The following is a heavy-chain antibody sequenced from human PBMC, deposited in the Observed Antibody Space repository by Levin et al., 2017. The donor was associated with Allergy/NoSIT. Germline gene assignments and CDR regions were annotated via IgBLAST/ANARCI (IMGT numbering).Heavy chain of an antibody. V-gene: IGHV4-61*02. CDR2: MHTSGSG. J-gene: IGHJ4*02. D-gene: IGHD1-1*01. CDR1: GASISSGGYY. Sequence: SETLSLTCNVSGASISSGGYYWTWVRQPAGEGLVWIGRMHTSGSGNYNPSLKSRVTISLDTSKNQFFLKLRSVTAADTAVYYCARGANWNDLFDYWGQGTLVTVSS. CDR3: ARGANWNDLFDY.